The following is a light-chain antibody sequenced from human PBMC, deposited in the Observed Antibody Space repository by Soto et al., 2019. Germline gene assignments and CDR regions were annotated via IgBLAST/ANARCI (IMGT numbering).Light chain of an antibody. CDR3: CSYAGSSTPLV. CDR2: EGS. Sequence: QSALTQPASASGSPGQSITISCTGTSSDVGSYNLVSWYQQHPGKAPKLMIYEGSQRPSGVSNRFSGSKSGNTASLTISGLQAEDEADYYCCSYAGSSTPLVFGTGTKVTVL. CDR1: SSDVGSYNL. J-gene: IGLJ1*01. V-gene: IGLV2-23*01.